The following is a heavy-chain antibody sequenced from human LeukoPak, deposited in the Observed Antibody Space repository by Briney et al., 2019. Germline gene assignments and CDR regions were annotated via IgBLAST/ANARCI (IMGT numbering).Heavy chain of an antibody. CDR1: GGSISSYY. Sequence: MPSETLSLTCTVSGGSISSYYWSWIRQPPGKGLEWIGEINHSGSTNYNPSLKSRVTISVDTSKNQFSLKLSSVTAADTAVYYCASRPATMIVVDRGYFDYWGQGTLVTVSS. V-gene: IGHV4-34*01. CDR2: INHSGST. D-gene: IGHD3-22*01. J-gene: IGHJ4*02. CDR3: ASRPATMIVVDRGYFDY.